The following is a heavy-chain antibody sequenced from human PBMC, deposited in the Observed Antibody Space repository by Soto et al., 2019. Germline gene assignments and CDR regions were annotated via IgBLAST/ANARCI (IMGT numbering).Heavy chain of an antibody. J-gene: IGHJ6*02. CDR1: GFSLTNGRMG. CDR3: ARMDGAYNYYGLAV. V-gene: IGHV2-26*01. D-gene: IGHD4-17*01. CDR2: FFSDAER. Sequence: QVTLKESGPVLVKPTETLTLTCSVSGFSLTNGRMGVSWIRQPPGKALEWLAHFFSDAERSYSPSMQSRLNMCLVSSINQVILNMTNMAPADTATYFCARMDGAYNYYGLAVWGHGIAVTVSS.